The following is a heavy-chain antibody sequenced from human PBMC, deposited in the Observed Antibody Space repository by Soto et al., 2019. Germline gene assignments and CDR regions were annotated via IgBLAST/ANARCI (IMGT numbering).Heavy chain of an antibody. CDR3: ARGPITMIGYYFDY. J-gene: IGHJ4*02. Sequence: GASVKVSCKASGYTFTNYGISWVRQAPGQGLEWMGWINAGNGNTKYSQKFQGRVTITRDTSASTAYMELSSLRSEDTAVYYCARGPITMIGYYFDYWGQGTLVTVSS. CDR2: INAGNGNT. CDR1: GYTFTNYG. D-gene: IGHD3-10*02. V-gene: IGHV1-3*01.